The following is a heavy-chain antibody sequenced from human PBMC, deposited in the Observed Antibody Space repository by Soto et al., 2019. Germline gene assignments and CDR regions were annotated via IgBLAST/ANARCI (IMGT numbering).Heavy chain of an antibody. CDR2: IIPIFGTA. J-gene: IGHJ6*02. Sequence: SVKVSCKASGGTFSSYAISWVRQAPGQGLEWMGGIIPIFGTANYAQKFQGRVTITADKSTSTAYMELSSLRSEDTAVYYCARHIVVVPAAIFEWGYYGMDVWGQGTTVTVSS. CDR3: ARHIVVVPAAIFEWGYYGMDV. CDR1: GGTFSSYA. V-gene: IGHV1-69*06. D-gene: IGHD2-2*01.